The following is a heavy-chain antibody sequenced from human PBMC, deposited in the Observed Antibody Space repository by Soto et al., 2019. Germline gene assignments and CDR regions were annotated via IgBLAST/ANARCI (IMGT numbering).Heavy chain of an antibody. D-gene: IGHD3-9*01. V-gene: IGHV4-34*01. CDR1: GGSFSGYY. J-gene: IGHJ5*02. Sequence: PSETLSLTCAVYGGSFSGYYWSWIRQPPGKGLEWIGEINHGGSTNYNPSLKSRVTISVDTSKNQFSLKLSSVTAADTAVYYCARGLRYFGPWGQGTLVTVSS. CDR3: ARGLRYFGP. CDR2: INHGGST.